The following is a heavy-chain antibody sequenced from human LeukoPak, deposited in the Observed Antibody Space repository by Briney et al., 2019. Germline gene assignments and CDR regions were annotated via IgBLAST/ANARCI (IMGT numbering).Heavy chain of an antibody. CDR2: IKPKAAGGTT. J-gene: IGHJ4*02. CDR3: TTLRTV. Sequence: PGGSLRLSCAASGFTFSDAWMHRVRQAPGKGLEWVGRIKPKAAGGTTESAAPVTGRFTISRDDSKKMVFLQMNSLTTEDTAVYYCTTLRTVWGQGTLVTVSS. CDR1: GFTFSDAW. D-gene: IGHD3/OR15-3a*01. V-gene: IGHV3-15*01.